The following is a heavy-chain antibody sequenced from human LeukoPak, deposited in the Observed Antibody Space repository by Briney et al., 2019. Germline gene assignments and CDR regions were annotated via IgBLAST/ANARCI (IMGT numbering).Heavy chain of an antibody. CDR1: GFTFSSYA. D-gene: IGHD3-10*01. CDR2: ISYDGSKK. CDR3: ARRVAELLYHDY. Sequence: GRSLRLSCAASGFTFSSYAMHWVRQAPGKGLEWVTIISYDGSKKYYADYVKGRFTISRDNSKNTLYLQMNSLRAEDTAVYYCARRVAELLYHDYWGQGTLVTVSS. J-gene: IGHJ4*02. V-gene: IGHV3-30*04.